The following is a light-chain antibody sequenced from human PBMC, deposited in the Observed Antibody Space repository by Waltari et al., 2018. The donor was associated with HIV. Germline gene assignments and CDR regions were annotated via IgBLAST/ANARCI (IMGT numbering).Light chain of an antibody. J-gene: IGLJ2*01. CDR1: TGIVSTNTY. V-gene: IGLV7-43*01. CDR3: LLYYYGIYL. CDR2: SGV. Sequence: VVTQEPSVTVSPGGTVTLTCSSDTGIVSTNTYPNWLQQKAGQAPKALIYSGVKAHPWTPPHISASLLEVNATLTLSDVGPDDEADYFCLLYYYGIYLFGGGTRLTVL.